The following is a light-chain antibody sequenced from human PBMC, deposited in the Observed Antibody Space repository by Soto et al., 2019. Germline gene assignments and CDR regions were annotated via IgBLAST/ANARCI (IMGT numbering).Light chain of an antibody. Sequence: QSVLTQPASVSGSPGQSITISCTGTSSDVGGYNFVSWYQQHPDKAPKLIIYDVNNRPSGVSYRFSGSKSGNTASLTISGLQAEDEADYYCCSYTGHSTHVFGPGTKVTVL. CDR3: CSYTGHSTHV. CDR1: SSDVGGYNF. CDR2: DVN. J-gene: IGLJ1*01. V-gene: IGLV2-14*01.